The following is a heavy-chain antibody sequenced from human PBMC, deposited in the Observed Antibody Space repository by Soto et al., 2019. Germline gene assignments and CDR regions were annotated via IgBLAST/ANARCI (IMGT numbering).Heavy chain of an antibody. Sequence: SVKVSCKASGFTFTSSAVQWVRQARGQRLEWIGWIVVGSGNTNYAQKFQERVTITRDMSTSTAYMELSSLRSEDTAVYYCEAGGHSIAAPIVGMDLWGQGTTVTVSS. J-gene: IGHJ6*02. D-gene: IGHD6-6*01. CDR3: EAGGHSIAAPIVGMDL. CDR1: GFTFTSSA. CDR2: IVVGSGNT. V-gene: IGHV1-58*01.